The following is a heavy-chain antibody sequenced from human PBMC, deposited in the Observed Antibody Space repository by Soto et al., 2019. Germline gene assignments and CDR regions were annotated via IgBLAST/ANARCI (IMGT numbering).Heavy chain of an antibody. CDR1: GFTFSSYA. J-gene: IGHJ4*02. Sequence: EVQLLESGGGLVQPGGSLRLSCAASGFTFSSYAMSWVRQAPGKGLEWVSAISGSGGSTYYADSVTGRLTISRDNSRNKLYLQMNSLRAEDTAVYYCAKTPYSSGWAIDYWGQGTLVTVSS. CDR2: ISGSGGST. CDR3: AKTPYSSGWAIDY. D-gene: IGHD6-19*01. V-gene: IGHV3-23*01.